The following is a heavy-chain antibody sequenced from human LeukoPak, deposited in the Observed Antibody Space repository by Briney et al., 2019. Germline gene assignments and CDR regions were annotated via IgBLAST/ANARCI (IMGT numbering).Heavy chain of an antibody. CDR3: ARDKGYSYGHAFDY. V-gene: IGHV3-33*01. D-gene: IGHD5-18*01. CDR2: IWYDGSNK. J-gene: IGHJ4*02. CDR1: GFTFSSYG. Sequence: GTSLRLSCAASGFTFSSYGMHWVRQAPGKGLEWATLIWYDGSNKYYAESVKGRFTISRDNSENTLYLQMNSLRAEDTAVYYCARDKGYSYGHAFDYWGQGTLVTVSS.